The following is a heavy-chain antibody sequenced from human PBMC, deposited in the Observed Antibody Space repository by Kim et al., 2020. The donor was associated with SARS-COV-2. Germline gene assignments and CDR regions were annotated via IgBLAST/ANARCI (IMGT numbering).Heavy chain of an antibody. D-gene: IGHD3-22*01. CDR2: ISYGRTNK. CDR1: GFTFSSYA. CDR3: AKEDYYCDSSGFLLDY. J-gene: IGHJ4*01. V-gene: IGHV3-30*18. Sequence: GGSLRLSCAASGFTFSSYAMHWVRQAPGKGLEWVAAISYGRTNKYYADSVKGRFTISRDNSKNTLYLQMNSLRAEDTAVYYCAKEDYYCDSSGFLLDY.